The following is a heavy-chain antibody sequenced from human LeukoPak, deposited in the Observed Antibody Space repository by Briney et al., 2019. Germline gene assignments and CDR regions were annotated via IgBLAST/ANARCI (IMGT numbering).Heavy chain of an antibody. V-gene: IGHV3-15*01. J-gene: IGHJ4*02. Sequence: GGSLRLSCAASGFTFTNAWMSWVRQAPGKGLESIGRIKTKTEGGTTDYAAPVKGRFTISRDDSKNMLYLQMSSLKTEDTAVYYCTPLSDTKAPEYCSSGICHGPCWGQGTLVTVSS. CDR1: GFTFTNAW. D-gene: IGHD2-15*01. CDR2: IKTKTEGGTT. CDR3: TPLSDTKAPEYCSSGICHGPC.